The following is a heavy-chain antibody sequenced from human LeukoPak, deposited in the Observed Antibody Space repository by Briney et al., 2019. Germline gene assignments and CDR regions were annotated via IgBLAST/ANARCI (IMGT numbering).Heavy chain of an antibody. Sequence: GGSLRLSCAASGFTFSDYYISWIRQAPGKGLEWVSYISSSGSTIYYADSVKGRFTISRDNAKNSLYLQMNSLRAEDTAVYYCARCGYDSRLWYYYYMDVWGKGTTVTVSS. CDR1: GFTFSDYY. CDR3: ARCGYDSRLWYYYYMDV. V-gene: IGHV3-11*04. J-gene: IGHJ6*03. CDR2: ISSSGSTI. D-gene: IGHD3-22*01.